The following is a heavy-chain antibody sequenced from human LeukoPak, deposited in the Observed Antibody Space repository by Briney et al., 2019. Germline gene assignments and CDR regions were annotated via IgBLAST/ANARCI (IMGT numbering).Heavy chain of an antibody. J-gene: IGHJ5*02. Sequence: SETLSLTCTVSGGSISSYYWSWIRQPAGKGLEWIGRIYTSGSTNYNPSLKSRVTMSVDTSKNQFSLKLSSVTAADTAVYYCARGASPSLLWFGESGQNWFDPWGQGTLVTVSS. V-gene: IGHV4-4*07. CDR1: GGSISSYY. CDR2: IYTSGST. CDR3: ARGASPSLLWFGESGQNWFDP. D-gene: IGHD3-10*01.